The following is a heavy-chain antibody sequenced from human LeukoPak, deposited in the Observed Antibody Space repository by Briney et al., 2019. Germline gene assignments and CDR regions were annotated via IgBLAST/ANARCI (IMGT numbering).Heavy chain of an antibody. Sequence: GWMNPNSGNTGYAQKFQGRVTMTRNTSISTAYMELSSLRSEDTAVYYCARGKYQLLYVPYWGQGTLVTVSS. CDR2: MNPNSGNT. J-gene: IGHJ4*02. CDR3: ARGKYQLLYVPY. D-gene: IGHD2-2*02. V-gene: IGHV1-8*01.